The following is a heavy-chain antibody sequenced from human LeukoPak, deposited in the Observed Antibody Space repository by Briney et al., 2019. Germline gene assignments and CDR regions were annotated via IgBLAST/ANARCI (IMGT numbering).Heavy chain of an antibody. CDR2: IYYSGST. CDR3: ARIDYYDSSGYYYFNAFDI. V-gene: IGHV4-30-4*01. CDR1: GGSISSGDYY. Sequence: SETLSLTCTVSGGSISSGDYYWSWIRQPPGKGLEWIGYIYYSGSTYYNPSLKSRVTISVDTSKNQFSLKRSSVTAADTAVYYCARIDYYDSSGYYYFNAFDIWGQGTMVTVSS. D-gene: IGHD3-22*01. J-gene: IGHJ3*02.